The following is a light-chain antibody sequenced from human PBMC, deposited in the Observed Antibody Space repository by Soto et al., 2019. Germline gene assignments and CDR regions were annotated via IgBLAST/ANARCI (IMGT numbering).Light chain of an antibody. Sequence: DVVMTQSPLSLPVTLGQPASISCRSSQSLVYTNGNTYLNWFQQRPGQSPRRLIYKVSNRDSGVPGRFSGSGSGSDFTLKISRVEADDVGVYYCMQGTHWPLTFGQGTKVDIK. J-gene: IGKJ1*01. V-gene: IGKV2-30*01. CDR2: KVS. CDR3: MQGTHWPLT. CDR1: QSLVYTNGNTY.